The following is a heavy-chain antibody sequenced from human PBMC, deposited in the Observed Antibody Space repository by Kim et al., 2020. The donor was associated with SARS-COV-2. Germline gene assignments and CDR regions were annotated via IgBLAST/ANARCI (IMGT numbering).Heavy chain of an antibody. V-gene: IGHV4-4*02. CDR2: T. J-gene: IGHJ4*02. D-gene: IGHD1-20*01. CDR3: ARDPTGIAGMV. Sequence: TNYNPSLKSRVTISVDKSKNQFSLKLSSVTAADTAVYYCARDPTGIAGMVWGQGTLVTVSS.